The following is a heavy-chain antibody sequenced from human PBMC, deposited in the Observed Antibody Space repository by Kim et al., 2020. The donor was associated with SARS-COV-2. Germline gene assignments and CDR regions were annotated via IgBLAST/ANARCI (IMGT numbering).Heavy chain of an antibody. J-gene: IGHJ4*02. CDR2: INAGNGNT. V-gene: IGHV1-3*01. CDR1: GYTFTSYA. CDR3: ARGSSSWYEDYFDY. D-gene: IGHD6-13*01. Sequence: ASVKVSCKAEGYTFTSYAMHWVRQAPGQRLEWMGWINAGNGNTKYSQKFQGRVTITRDTSASTAYMELSSLRSEDTAVYYCARGSSSWYEDYFDYWGQGTLVTVSS.